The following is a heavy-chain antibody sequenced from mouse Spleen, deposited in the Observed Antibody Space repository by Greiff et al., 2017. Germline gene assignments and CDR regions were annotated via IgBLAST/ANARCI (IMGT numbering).Heavy chain of an antibody. CDR2: ISSGGGST. J-gene: IGHJ4*01. CDR1: GFAFSSYD. D-gene: IGHD1-1*01. V-gene: IGHV5-12-1*01. CDR3: ARQGFIYAMDY. Sequence: EVKLMESGGGLVKPGGSLKLSCAASGFAFSSYDMSWVRQTPEKRLEWVAYISSGGGSTYYPDTVKGRFTISRDNAKNTLYLQMSSLKSEDTAMYYCARQGFIYAMDYWGQGTSVTVSS.